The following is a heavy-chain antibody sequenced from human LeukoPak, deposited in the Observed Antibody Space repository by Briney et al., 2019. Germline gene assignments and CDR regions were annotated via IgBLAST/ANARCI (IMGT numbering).Heavy chain of an antibody. Sequence: GESLKISCKGSGYSFTSYWIGWLRQMPGKGLEWMGIIYPGDSDTRYSPSFQGQVTISADKSISTAYLQWSSLKASDTAMYYCARQGVPFDSPAPYAFDIWGQGTVVTVSS. CDR1: GYSFTSYW. D-gene: IGHD3-9*01. V-gene: IGHV5-51*01. J-gene: IGHJ3*02. CDR3: ARQGVPFDSPAPYAFDI. CDR2: IYPGDSDT.